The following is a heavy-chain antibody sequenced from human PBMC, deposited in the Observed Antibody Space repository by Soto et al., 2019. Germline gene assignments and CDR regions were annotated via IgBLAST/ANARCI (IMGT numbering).Heavy chain of an antibody. CDR1: GFTFSSYA. CDR3: AKDSYYDFWSGYWDY. V-gene: IGHV3-23*01. D-gene: IGHD3-3*01. Sequence: GGSLRLSCAASGFTFSSYAMSWVRQAPGKGLEWVSAISGSGGSTYYADSVKGRFTISRDNSKNTLYLQMNSLRAEDTAVYYCAKDSYYDFWSGYWDYWGQGTLVTVSS. CDR2: ISGSGGST. J-gene: IGHJ4*02.